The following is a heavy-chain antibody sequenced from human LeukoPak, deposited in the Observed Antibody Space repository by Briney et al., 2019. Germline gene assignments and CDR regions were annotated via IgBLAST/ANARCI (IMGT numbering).Heavy chain of an antibody. V-gene: IGHV4-59*01. D-gene: IGHD6-13*01. Sequence: PSETLSLTCTVSGGSISSYYWSWIRQPPGKGLEWIGYIYYSGSTNYNPSLKSRVTISVDTSKNQLSLKLSSVTAADTAVYYCARAPGQRLVLRAGWFDPWGQGTLVTVSS. CDR1: GGSISSYY. CDR2: IYYSGST. J-gene: IGHJ5*02. CDR3: ARAPGQRLVLRAGWFDP.